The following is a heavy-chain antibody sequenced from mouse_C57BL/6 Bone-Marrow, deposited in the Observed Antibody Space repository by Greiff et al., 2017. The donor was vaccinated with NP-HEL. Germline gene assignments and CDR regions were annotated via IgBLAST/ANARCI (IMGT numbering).Heavy chain of an antibody. CDR1: GYTFTDYY. J-gene: IGHJ2*01. D-gene: IGHD4-1*01. CDR3: SRWELTGTS. CDR2: INPYNGGT. Sequence: EVKLMESGPVLVKPGASVKMSCKASGYTFTDYYMNWVKQSHGKSLEWIGVINPYNGGTRYNQKFKGKATLTVDKSSSTAYMELHSLTSEDSAVYYCSRWELTGTSWGQGTTLTVSS. V-gene: IGHV1-19*01.